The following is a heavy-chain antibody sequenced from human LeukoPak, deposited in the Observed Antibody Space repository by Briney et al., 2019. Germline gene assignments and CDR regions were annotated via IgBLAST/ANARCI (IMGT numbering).Heavy chain of an antibody. CDR3: ARTLYSSGWCPFDY. V-gene: IGHV4-38-2*02. CDR1: GYSISSGYF. Sequence: SETLSLTCTVSGYSISSGYFWGWVRQPPGKGLEWIGNIYHSGSTYYNPSLKSRVTISVDTSKNQFSLKLSSVTTADTAVYYCARTLYSSGWCPFDYWGQGALVTVSS. CDR2: IYHSGST. D-gene: IGHD6-19*01. J-gene: IGHJ4*02.